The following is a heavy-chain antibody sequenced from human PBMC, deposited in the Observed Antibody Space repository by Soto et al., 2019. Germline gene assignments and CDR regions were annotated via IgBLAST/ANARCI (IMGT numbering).Heavy chain of an antibody. CDR1: GFTFSSYG. Sequence: QVHLVESGGGVVQPGGSLRLSCAASGFTFSSYGMHWVRQAPGKGLEWVAIVWYDGSNEFYAGSVKGRFTISRDNFKNTLYLQMNSLRGDDTAVYYCAKDGGSRFLTTLVDYWGQGTLVTVSS. J-gene: IGHJ4*02. V-gene: IGHV3-30*02. CDR2: VWYDGSNE. CDR3: AKDGGSRFLTTLVDY. D-gene: IGHD6-13*01.